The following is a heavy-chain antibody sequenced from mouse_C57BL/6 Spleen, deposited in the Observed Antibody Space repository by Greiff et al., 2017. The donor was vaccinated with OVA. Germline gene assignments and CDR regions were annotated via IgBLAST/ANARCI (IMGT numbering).Heavy chain of an antibody. CDR1: GFSLTSYG. Sequence: VKLVESGPGLVQPSQSLSITCTVSGFSLTSYGVHWVRQSPGKGLEWLGVIWRGGSTDYNAAFMSRLSITKDNSKSQVFFKMNSLQADDTAIYYCAKPLTTGYFDVWGTGTTVTVSS. V-gene: IGHV2-5*01. CDR2: IWRGGST. CDR3: AKPLTTGYFDV. D-gene: IGHD1-1*01. J-gene: IGHJ1*03.